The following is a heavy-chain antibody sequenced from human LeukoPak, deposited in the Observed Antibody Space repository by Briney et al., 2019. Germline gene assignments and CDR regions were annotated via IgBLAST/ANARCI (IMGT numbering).Heavy chain of an antibody. V-gene: IGHV7-4-1*02. CDR3: ARGGYSRGQGSPFDY. Sequence: ASVKVSCKASGYTFTNYPMIWVRQAPGQGLEWMGWINTNTGNPTYAQGFTGRFVYSLDTSVGTTYLQINSLKTEDTAVYYCARGGYSRGQGSPFDYWGQGTLVTVSS. CDR2: INTNTGNP. J-gene: IGHJ4*02. CDR1: GYTFTNYP. D-gene: IGHD6-19*01.